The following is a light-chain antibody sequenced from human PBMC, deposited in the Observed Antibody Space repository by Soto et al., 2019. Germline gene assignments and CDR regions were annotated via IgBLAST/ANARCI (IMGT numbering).Light chain of an antibody. CDR2: DAS. CDR1: QSVSSY. Sequence: EIVLTQSPATLSLSPGERATLSCRASQSVSSYLAWYQQKPGQAPRLLIYDASNRATGIRARFSGSGSGTDFTLTISSLEPEDFAVYYCQQRSNWPPYTFGQGTKLDIK. J-gene: IGKJ2*01. V-gene: IGKV3-11*01. CDR3: QQRSNWPPYT.